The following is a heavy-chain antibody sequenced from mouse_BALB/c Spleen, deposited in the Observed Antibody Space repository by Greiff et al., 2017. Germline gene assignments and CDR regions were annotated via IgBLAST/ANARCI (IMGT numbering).Heavy chain of an antibody. V-gene: IGHV1-80*01. CDR3: ASGLLQDYYYAMDY. J-gene: IGHJ4*01. CDR1: GYAFSSYW. Sequence: VQLQQSGAELVRPGSSVKISCKASGYAFSSYWMNWVKQRPGQGLEWIGQIYPGDGDTNYNGKFKGKATLTADKSSSTAYMQLSSLTSEDSAVYFCASGLLQDYYYAMDYWGQGTSVTVSS. CDR2: IYPGDGDT. D-gene: IGHD2-3*01.